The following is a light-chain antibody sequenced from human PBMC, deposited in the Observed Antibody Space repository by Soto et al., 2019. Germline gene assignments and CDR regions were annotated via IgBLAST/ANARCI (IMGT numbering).Light chain of an antibody. V-gene: IGKV2-28*01. J-gene: IGKJ5*01. CDR1: RTLRHRNGYTN. Sequence: MVMTNSPPSFPSTLGEPPPISSRLSRTLRHRNGYTNLDWYLQKPGQSPQLLIYLGSNRASGVPDRFSGSGSGTDFTLKISRVEAEDVGVYYCMQALQTPLTFGQGTRLEIK. CDR3: MQALQTPLT. CDR2: LGS.